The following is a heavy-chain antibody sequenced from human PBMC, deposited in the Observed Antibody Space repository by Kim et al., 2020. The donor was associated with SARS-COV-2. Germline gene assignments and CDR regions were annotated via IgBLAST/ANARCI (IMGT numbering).Heavy chain of an antibody. J-gene: IGHJ4*02. D-gene: IGHD3-3*01. V-gene: IGHV4-59*01. CDR3: ARYDFWSGYFDY. Sequence: NDNPSLKSRVTISVDTSKNQFSLKLSSVTAADTAVYYCARYDFWSGYFDYWGQGTLVTVSS.